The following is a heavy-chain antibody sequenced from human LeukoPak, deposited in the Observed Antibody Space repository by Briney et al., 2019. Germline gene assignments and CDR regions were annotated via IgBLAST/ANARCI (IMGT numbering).Heavy chain of an antibody. Sequence: GRSLRLSCAASGFTFDDYAMHWVRQAPGKGLEWVSGISWNSGSIGYADSVKGRFTISRDNAKNTLYLQMNSLRAEDTAVYYCAKEFTISGGGWGQGTLVTVSS. D-gene: IGHD3-9*01. J-gene: IGHJ4*02. CDR3: AKEFTISGGG. V-gene: IGHV3-9*01. CDR1: GFTFDDYA. CDR2: ISWNSGSI.